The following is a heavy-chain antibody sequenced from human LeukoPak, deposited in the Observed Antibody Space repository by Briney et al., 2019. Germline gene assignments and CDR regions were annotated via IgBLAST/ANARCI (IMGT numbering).Heavy chain of an antibody. J-gene: IGHJ4*02. CDR1: RFTFGSHA. D-gene: IGHD3-3*01. Sequence: GVSLRLSCVASRFTFGSHAMNWVRQAPGKGLEWVSSISRNSLDMYYADPLKGRFTISRDNAKNSLYLQMHTLRPEDTAVYYCAIDKVGHDFWSGYSDFWGEGTLVGVSS. V-gene: IGHV3-21*01. CDR3: AIDKVGHDFWSGYSDF. CDR2: ISRNSLDM.